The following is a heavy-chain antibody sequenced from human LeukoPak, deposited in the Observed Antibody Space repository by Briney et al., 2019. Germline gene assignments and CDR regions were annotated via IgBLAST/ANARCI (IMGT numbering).Heavy chain of an antibody. J-gene: IGHJ5*02. D-gene: IGHD6-13*01. CDR2: ISSSSSTI. Sequence: AGGSLRLFCPASGFAFSRYNMEWVRQPPGKGLEWVSYISSSSSTIYYADSVKGRFTISRDNAKNSVYLQMNSLRDEDTAVYYCARGGSSSWHLVGAWGQVTLVTVSS. V-gene: IGHV3-48*02. CDR1: GFAFSRYN. CDR3: ARGGSSSWHLVGA.